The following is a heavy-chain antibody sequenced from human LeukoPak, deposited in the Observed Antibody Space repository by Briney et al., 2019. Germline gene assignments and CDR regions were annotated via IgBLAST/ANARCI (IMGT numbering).Heavy chain of an antibody. V-gene: IGHV3-23*01. CDR3: ARDPIAVAGKGAD. J-gene: IGHJ4*02. Sequence: PGGSLRLSCAAAGFTFSSYAMSWVRQAPGKGLEWVSAISGSGGSTYYADSVKGRFTISRDNSKNTLYLQMNSLRAEDTAVYYCARDPIAVAGKGADCGQRTLVTVSS. CDR2: ISGSGGST. D-gene: IGHD6-19*01. CDR1: GFTFSSYA.